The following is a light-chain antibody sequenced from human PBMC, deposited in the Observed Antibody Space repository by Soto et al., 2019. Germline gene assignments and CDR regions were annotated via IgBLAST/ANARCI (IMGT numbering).Light chain of an antibody. CDR1: SSDVGGYNY. CDR2: EVS. CDR3: TSYTRSSTYV. Sequence: ALTQPASVSASPGQSITISCTGASSDVGGYNYVSWYQQYPDKAPELIIYEVSNRPSGISNRFSGSKSGNTASLTISGLQAEDEADYYCTSYTRSSTYVFGTGTKLTVL. V-gene: IGLV2-14*01. J-gene: IGLJ1*01.